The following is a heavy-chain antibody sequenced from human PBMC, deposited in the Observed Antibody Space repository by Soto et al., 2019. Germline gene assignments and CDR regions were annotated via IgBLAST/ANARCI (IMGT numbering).Heavy chain of an antibody. D-gene: IGHD6-13*01. Sequence: ASVKVSCKASGYTFTSYGISWVRQAPGQGLEWMGWISAYNGNTNYAQKLQGRVTMTTDTSTSTAYMELRSLRSDDTAVYYCARDQLRAAAGPLDFGYWGQGTLVTVSS. CDR1: GYTFTSYG. V-gene: IGHV1-18*01. CDR3: ARDQLRAAAGPLDFGY. CDR2: ISAYNGNT. J-gene: IGHJ4*02.